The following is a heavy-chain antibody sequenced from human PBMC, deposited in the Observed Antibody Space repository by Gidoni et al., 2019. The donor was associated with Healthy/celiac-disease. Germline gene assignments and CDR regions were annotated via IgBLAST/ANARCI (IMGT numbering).Heavy chain of an antibody. CDR2: IITIFGTA. CDR3: ARGGTAPLWYFDL. CDR1: GGTFSSYA. Sequence: QVQLVQSGAAVKKPGSSVKVSCKASGGTFSSYAISWVRQAPGQGLEGMGGIITIFGTANYAQKFQGRVTITAEKSTSTAYMELSSLRSEDTAVYYCARGGTAPLWYFDLWGRGTLVTVSS. V-gene: IGHV1-69*06. D-gene: IGHD2-15*01. J-gene: IGHJ2*01.